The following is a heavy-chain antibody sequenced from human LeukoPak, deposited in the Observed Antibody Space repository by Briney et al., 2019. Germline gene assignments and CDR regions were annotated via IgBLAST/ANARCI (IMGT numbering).Heavy chain of an antibody. CDR2: IYSGGST. CDR1: GFTVSSNY. J-gene: IGHJ4*02. CDR3: AKGAITMVRGVPLDC. Sequence: PGGSLRLSCAASGFTVSSNYMSWVRQAPGKGLEWVSVIYSGGSTYYADSVKGRFTISRDNSKNTLYLQMNSLRAEDTAVYYCAKGAITMVRGVPLDCWGQGTLVTVSS. V-gene: IGHV3-53*01. D-gene: IGHD3-10*01.